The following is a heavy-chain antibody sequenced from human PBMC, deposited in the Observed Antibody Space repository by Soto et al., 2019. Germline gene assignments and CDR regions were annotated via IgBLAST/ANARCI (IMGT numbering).Heavy chain of an antibody. Sequence: PGGSLRLSCAGSGFPFSNYWMNWVRQTPGKGLEWVANIKQDGSAKNYVESVKGRFTISRDNAKNLVYLQTNSLRAEDTALYYCAKSSIASCYGQLHFWGPGTLVTVSS. CDR1: GFPFSNYW. J-gene: IGHJ4*02. CDR3: AKSSIASCYGQLHF. D-gene: IGHD2-2*01. V-gene: IGHV3-7*05. CDR2: IKQDGSAK.